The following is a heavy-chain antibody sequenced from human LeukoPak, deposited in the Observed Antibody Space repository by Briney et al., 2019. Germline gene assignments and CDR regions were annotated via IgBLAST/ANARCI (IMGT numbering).Heavy chain of an antibody. CDR1: GFTFSSYE. V-gene: IGHV3-23*01. CDR3: AKGVVGGRRDYFSYFDY. Sequence: GGSLRLSCAASGFTFSSYEMNWVRQAPGKGLESVSVISDSGGGSNYADSVKGRFTISRDNSKNTLYLQMDSLRVDDTAVYYCAKGVVGGRRDYFSYFDYWGQGTLVTVSS. CDR2: ISDSGGGS. J-gene: IGHJ4*02. D-gene: IGHD3-10*01.